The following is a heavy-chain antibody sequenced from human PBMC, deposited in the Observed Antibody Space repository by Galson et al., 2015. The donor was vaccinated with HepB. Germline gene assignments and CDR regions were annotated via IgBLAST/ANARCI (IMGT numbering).Heavy chain of an antibody. CDR3: RIVPAAIRDFGALGFWSGYYDY. D-gene: IGHD2-2*02. V-gene: IGHV1-69*13. J-gene: IGHJ4*02. CDR1: GGTFSSYA. CDR2: IIPIFGTA. Sequence: SVKVSCKASGGTFSSYAISWVRQAPGQGLEWMGGIIPIFGTANYAQKFQGRVTITADESTSTAYMELSSLRSEDTAVYYCRIVPAAIRDFGALGFWSGYYDYWGQGTLVTVSS.